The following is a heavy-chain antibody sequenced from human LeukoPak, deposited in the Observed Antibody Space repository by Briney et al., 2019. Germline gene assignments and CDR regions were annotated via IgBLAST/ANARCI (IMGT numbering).Heavy chain of an antibody. J-gene: IGHJ3*01. CDR1: GFTLSNSW. D-gene: IGHD3-22*01. Sequence: GGSLRLSCVVSGFTLSNSWMSWVRQAPGKGLEWVANIRQDGSEKYYVDSVKGRFTISRDNAKNSLYLQMSSLRAEDTAVYYCARATSAYYYPDAFDLWGQGIMVTVSS. CDR3: ARATSAYYYPDAFDL. CDR2: IRQDGSEK. V-gene: IGHV3-7*03.